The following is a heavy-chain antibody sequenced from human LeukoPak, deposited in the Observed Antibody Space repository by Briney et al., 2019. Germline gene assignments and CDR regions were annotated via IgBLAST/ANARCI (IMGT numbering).Heavy chain of an antibody. CDR3: ARDGVYYGSGSSPLDY. D-gene: IGHD3-10*01. CDR1: GFTFNDYG. CDR2: IRYDGSNK. Sequence: PGGSLRLSCTTTGFTFNDYGMHWVRQAPGKGLEWVALIRYDGSNKYYADSVKGRFTISRDNSKNTLYLQMNSLRAEDTAVYYCARDGVYYGSGSSPLDYWGQGTLVTVSS. J-gene: IGHJ4*02. V-gene: IGHV3-30*02.